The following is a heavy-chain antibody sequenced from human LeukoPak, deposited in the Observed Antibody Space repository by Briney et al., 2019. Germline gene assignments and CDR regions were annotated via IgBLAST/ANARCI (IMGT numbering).Heavy chain of an antibody. CDR2: IYTSGST. CDR1: GGSISSYY. J-gene: IGHJ3*02. V-gene: IGHV4-4*07. CDR3: ARGPLDSAIAFDI. Sequence: SETLSLTCTVSGGSISSYYWRWMRPPAGKGLEGIGRIYTSGSTNYNPSLKSRVTMSVDTSKNQFSLKLSSVTAADTAVYYCARGPLDSAIAFDIWGQGTMVTVSS. D-gene: IGHD3-22*01.